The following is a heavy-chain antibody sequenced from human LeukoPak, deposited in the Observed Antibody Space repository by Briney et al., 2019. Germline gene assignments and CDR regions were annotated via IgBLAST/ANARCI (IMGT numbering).Heavy chain of an antibody. J-gene: IGHJ2*01. D-gene: IGHD3-22*01. CDR3: ARDRAGDSSGYYRSLRYFDL. Sequence: ASVKVSCKASGYTFTSYYMHWVRQAPGQGLEWMGIINPSGGSTSYAQKFQGRVTMTRDTSTSTVYMELSSLRSEDTAVYYCARDRAGDSSGYYRSLRYFDLWGRGPLVTVSS. CDR1: GYTFTSYY. CDR2: INPSGGST. V-gene: IGHV1-46*01.